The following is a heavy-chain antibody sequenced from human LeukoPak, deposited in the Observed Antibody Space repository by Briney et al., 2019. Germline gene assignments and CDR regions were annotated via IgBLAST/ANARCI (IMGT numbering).Heavy chain of an antibody. CDR3: AHSVTRTIFGVVIIADYFDY. CDR2: IYWNDDK. J-gene: IGHJ4*02. D-gene: IGHD3-3*01. Sequence: SGPTLVKPTQTLTLTCTFSGFSLSTSGVGVGWIRQPPGKALEWLALIYWNDDKRYSPSLKSRLTITKDTSKNQVVLTMTNMDPVDTATYYCAHSVTRTIFGVVIIADYFDYWGQGTLVTVSS. V-gene: IGHV2-5*01. CDR1: GFSLSTSGVG.